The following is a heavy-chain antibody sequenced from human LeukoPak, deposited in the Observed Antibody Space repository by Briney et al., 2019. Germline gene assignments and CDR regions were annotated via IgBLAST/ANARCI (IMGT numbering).Heavy chain of an antibody. D-gene: IGHD1-26*01. V-gene: IGHV3-48*03. J-gene: IGHJ4*02. Sequence: GGSLRLSCAASGFTFSSYEMNWVRQAPGKWLEWVSYISSSGSTIYYADSVKGRFTISRDSAKNSLYLQMNSLRAEDTAVYYCARDRWELLVGEPGGFDYWGQRTLVTVSS. CDR3: ARDRWELLVGEPGGFDY. CDR1: GFTFSSYE. CDR2: ISSSGSTI.